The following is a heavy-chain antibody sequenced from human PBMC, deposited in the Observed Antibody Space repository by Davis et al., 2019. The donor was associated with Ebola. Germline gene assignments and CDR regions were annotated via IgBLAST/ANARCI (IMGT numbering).Heavy chain of an antibody. V-gene: IGHV3-23*01. Sequence: GESLKISCAASGFTFSSYAMSWVRQAPGKGLEWVSAISGSGGSTYYADSVKGRFTISRDNSKNTLYLQMNSLRAEDTAVYYCAKVRTTVSYYFDYWGQGTLVTVSS. CDR2: ISGSGGST. J-gene: IGHJ4*02. D-gene: IGHD4-11*01. CDR3: AKVRTTVSYYFDY. CDR1: GFTFSSYA.